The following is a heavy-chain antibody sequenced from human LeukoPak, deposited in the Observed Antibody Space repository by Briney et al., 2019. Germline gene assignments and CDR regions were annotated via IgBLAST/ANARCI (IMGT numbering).Heavy chain of an antibody. Sequence: PGGSLRLSCAASRFTFSNYWMHWLRQAPGKGLGWVANIKEDGTDVYYVDSVKGRFTISSDNAKNALYLQMNSLRVEDTAVYYCVRGVRGVTQYAAFDLWGQGTMVTVSS. V-gene: IGHV3-7*01. D-gene: IGHD4-23*01. CDR2: IKEDGTDV. CDR1: RFTFSNYW. J-gene: IGHJ3*01. CDR3: VRGVRGVTQYAAFDL.